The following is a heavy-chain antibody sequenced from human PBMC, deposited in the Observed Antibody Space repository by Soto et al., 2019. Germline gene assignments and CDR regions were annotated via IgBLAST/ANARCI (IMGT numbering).Heavy chain of an antibody. CDR3: AKDLKVISSGWYNWFDP. D-gene: IGHD6-19*01. V-gene: IGHV3-30*18. Sequence: ESGGGVVQPGRSLRLSCAASGFTFSSYGMHWVRQAPGKGLEWVAVISYDGSNKYYADSVKGRFTISRDNSKNTLYLQMNSLRAEDTAVYYCAKDLKVISSGWYNWFDPWGQGTLVTVSS. CDR2: ISYDGSNK. J-gene: IGHJ5*02. CDR1: GFTFSSYG.